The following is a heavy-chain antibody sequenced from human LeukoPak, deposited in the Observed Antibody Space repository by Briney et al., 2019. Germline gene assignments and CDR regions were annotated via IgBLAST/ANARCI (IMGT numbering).Heavy chain of an antibody. J-gene: IGHJ4*02. CDR2: IDPDSGGT. V-gene: IGHV1-2*02. CDR1: GYTFTVYY. CDR3: ARVPGPYTTSRFDF. D-gene: IGHD2-2*02. Sequence: ASVRVSCKTSGYTFTVYYLHWVRQAPGQRPEGMGRIDPDSGGTHYGQKFQGRVTVTRDTSITTVYMELSGLTSDDTAVYYCARVPGPYTTSRFDFWGQGTLVTVSS.